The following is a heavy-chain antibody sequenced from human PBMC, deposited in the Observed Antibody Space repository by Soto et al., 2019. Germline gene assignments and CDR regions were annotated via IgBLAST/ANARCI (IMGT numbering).Heavy chain of an antibody. CDR3: ARRSVCRSCYWYDI. CDR2: INSDGSST. D-gene: IGHD2-15*01. CDR1: GFTFSSYW. J-gene: IGHJ3*02. Sequence: GGSLRLSCAASGFTFSSYWMHWVRQAPGKGLVWVSRINSDGSSTSYADSVKGRFTISRDNAKNTLYLQMNSLRAEDTAVYYCARRSVCRSCYWYDIWGQGTMVTVSS. V-gene: IGHV3-74*01.